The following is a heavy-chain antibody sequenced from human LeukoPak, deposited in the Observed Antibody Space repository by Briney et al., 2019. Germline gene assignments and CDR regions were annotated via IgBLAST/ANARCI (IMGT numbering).Heavy chain of an antibody. V-gene: IGHV1-46*01. CDR2: NNPSGGST. CDR1: GYTFTSYY. CDR3: ATDRAKQHYDAFDI. J-gene: IGHJ3*02. D-gene: IGHD6-13*01. Sequence: ASVKVSCKASGYTFTSYYMHWVRQAPGQGLEWMGINNPSGGSTSYAQKFQGRVTMTRDMSTSTVYMELSSLRSEDTAVYYCATDRAKQHYDAFDIWGQGTMVTVSS.